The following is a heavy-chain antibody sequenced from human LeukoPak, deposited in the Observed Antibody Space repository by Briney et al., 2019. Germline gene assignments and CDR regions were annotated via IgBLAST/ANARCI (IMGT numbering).Heavy chain of an antibody. J-gene: IGHJ4*02. V-gene: IGHV3-23*01. CDR3: AKAPVTTCSGAYCSPFDY. Sequence: GRSLRLSCAASGFTLSSYAIGWVRQGAGKGLEWVSAISVSGNTYHADSVKGRFTISRDSYKNTLYLQMNSLRAEDAAVYYCAKAPVTTCSGAYCSPFDYWGQGALVTVSS. CDR1: GFTLSSYA. D-gene: IGHD2-15*01. CDR2: ISVSGNT.